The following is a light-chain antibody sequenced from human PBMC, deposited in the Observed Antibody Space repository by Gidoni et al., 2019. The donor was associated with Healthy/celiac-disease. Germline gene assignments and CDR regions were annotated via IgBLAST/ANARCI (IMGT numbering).Light chain of an antibody. CDR1: KLGDKY. V-gene: IGLV3-1*01. J-gene: IGLJ2*01. CDR3: QAWDSSSVV. CDR2: QDS. Sequence: SYELTQPPSVSVSPGQTASITCSGDKLGDKYARWYQQKPGQSPVLVIYQDSKRPSGIPERFSGSKSGNTATLTISGTQAMDEADYYCQAWDSSSVVFGGGTKLTVL.